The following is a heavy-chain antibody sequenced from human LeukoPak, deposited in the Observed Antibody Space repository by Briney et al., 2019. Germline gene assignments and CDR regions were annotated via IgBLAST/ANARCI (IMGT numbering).Heavy chain of an antibody. CDR2: IYHSGST. CDR1: GGSISSPNW. V-gene: IGHV4-4*02. Sequence: SGTLSLTCAVSGGSISSPNWWSWVRQPPGKGLEWIGEIYHSGSTNYNLSLKSRVTISVDKAKNQFSLKLNSVTAADTAVYYCARSASGSYAFDIWGQGTMVTLSS. J-gene: IGHJ3*02. CDR3: ARSASGSYAFDI. D-gene: IGHD1-26*01.